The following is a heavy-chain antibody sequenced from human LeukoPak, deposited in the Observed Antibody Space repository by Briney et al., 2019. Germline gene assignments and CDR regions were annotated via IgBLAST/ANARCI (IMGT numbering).Heavy chain of an antibody. V-gene: IGHV3-23*01. J-gene: IGHJ4*02. CDR3: ASQGTYYYDSSGYYPDY. CDR2: GSGGST. Sequence: GSGGSTYYADSVKGRFTISRDNSKNTLYLQMNSLRAEDTAVYYCASQGTYYYDSSGYYPDYWGQGTLVTVSS. D-gene: IGHD3-22*01.